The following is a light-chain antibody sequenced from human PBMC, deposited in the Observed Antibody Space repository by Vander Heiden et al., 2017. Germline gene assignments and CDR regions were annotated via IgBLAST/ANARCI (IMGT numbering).Light chain of an antibody. CDR1: SSNIGSNY. J-gene: IGLJ3*02. Sequence: QSLLTQPPSASGTPGQRVTISCSGSSSNIGSNYVYWYQQLPGTAPKLLIYRNNQRPSGVPDRFSGSKSGTSASLAISGLRSEDEADYYCAAWDDSLRMWVFGGGTKLTVL. V-gene: IGLV1-47*01. CDR2: RNN. CDR3: AAWDDSLRMWV.